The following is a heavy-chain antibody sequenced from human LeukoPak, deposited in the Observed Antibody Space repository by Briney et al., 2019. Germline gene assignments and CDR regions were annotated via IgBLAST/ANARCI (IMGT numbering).Heavy chain of an antibody. J-gene: IGHJ4*02. CDR3: ARAGVLLWFGELPSGPYDY. CDR1: GGTFSSYA. V-gene: IGHV3-30-3*01. Sequence: SCKASGGTFSSYAISWVRQAPGKGLEWVAVISYDGSNKYYADSVKSRFTISRDNSKNTLYLQMNSLRAEDTAVYYCARAGVLLWFGELPSGPYDYWGQGTLVTVSS. D-gene: IGHD3-10*01. CDR2: ISYDGSNK.